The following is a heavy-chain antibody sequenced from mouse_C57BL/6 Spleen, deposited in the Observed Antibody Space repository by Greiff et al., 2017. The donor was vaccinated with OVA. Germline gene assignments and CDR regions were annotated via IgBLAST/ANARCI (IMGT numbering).Heavy chain of an antibody. CDR3: ARVTTVASMDY. J-gene: IGHJ4*01. V-gene: IGHV5-17*01. Sequence: DVMLVESGGGLVKPGGSLKLSCAASGFTFSDYGMHWVRQAPEKGLEWVAYISSGSSTIYYADTVKGRFTISRDNAKNTLFLQMTSLRSEDTAMYYCARVTTVASMDYWGQGTSVTVSS. CDR1: GFTFSDYG. D-gene: IGHD1-1*01. CDR2: ISSGSSTI.